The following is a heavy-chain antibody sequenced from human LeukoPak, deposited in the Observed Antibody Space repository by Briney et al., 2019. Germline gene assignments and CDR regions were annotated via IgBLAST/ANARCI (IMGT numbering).Heavy chain of an antibody. D-gene: IGHD6-19*01. CDR3: ARHRYSSGWYDYFDY. V-gene: IGHV5-51*01. CDR1: GYSFTSYW. Sequence: HGKSLKISCKGSGYSFTSYWIGWVRQMPGKGLEWMGIIYPGDSDTRYSPSFQGQVTISADKSISTAYLQWSSLKASDTAMYYCARHRYSSGWYDYFDYWGQGTLVTVSS. CDR2: IYPGDSDT. J-gene: IGHJ4*02.